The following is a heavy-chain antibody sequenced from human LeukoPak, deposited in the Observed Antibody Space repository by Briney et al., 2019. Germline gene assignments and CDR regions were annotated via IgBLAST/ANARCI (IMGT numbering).Heavy chain of an antibody. CDR2: ISSSSSYI. CDR3: ARAKRNGFDI. Sequence: GGSLRLSCAASGFTFTSYSMNWVRQAPGKGLEWVSSISSSSSYIYYADSVKGRFTISRDNAKNSLYLQMNSLRAEDTAVYYCARAKRNGFDIWGQGTMVTVSS. CDR1: GFTFTSYS. J-gene: IGHJ3*02. V-gene: IGHV3-21*01.